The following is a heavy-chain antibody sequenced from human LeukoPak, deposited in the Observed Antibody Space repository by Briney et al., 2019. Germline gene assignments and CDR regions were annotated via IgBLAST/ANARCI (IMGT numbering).Heavy chain of an antibody. D-gene: IGHD6-19*01. Sequence: PGGSLKPSCGTSGFTVSSNYMSWGRPAPGKGLDGVSVIYSDGSTYYADSVKGRFTISRDNSKNTLYLQMNSLRAEDTAVYYCARVGLPWLVFDYWGQGTLVTVSS. V-gene: IGHV3-53*01. CDR3: ARVGLPWLVFDY. CDR2: IYSDGST. CDR1: GFTVSSNY. J-gene: IGHJ4*02.